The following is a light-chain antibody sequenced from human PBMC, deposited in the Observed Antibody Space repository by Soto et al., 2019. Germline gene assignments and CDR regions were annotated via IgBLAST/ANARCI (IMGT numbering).Light chain of an antibody. CDR3: CSYAGSTTWV. CDR2: EGS. V-gene: IGLV2-23*01. CDR1: SSDVGGYKL. Sequence: QSVLTQPASVSGSPGQSITISCTGTSSDVGGYKLVSWYQQHPGKAPKVLLYEGSERPSGVSDRFSGSKSGNTASLTISGLQAEDEADYYCCSYAGSTTWVFGGGTSSPS. J-gene: IGLJ3*02.